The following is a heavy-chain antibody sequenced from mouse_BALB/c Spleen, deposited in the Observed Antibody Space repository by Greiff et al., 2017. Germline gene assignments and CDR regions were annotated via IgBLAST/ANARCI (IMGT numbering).Heavy chain of an antibody. J-gene: IGHJ4*01. CDR2: INPSTGYT. V-gene: IGHV1-7*01. Sequence: QVQLQQSGAELAKPGASVKMSCKASGYTFTSYWMHWVKQRPGQGLEWIGYINPSTGYTEYNQKSKDKATLTADKSSSTAYMQLSSLTSEDSAVYYCAREGSLDYWGQGTSVTVSS. CDR3: AREGSLDY. CDR1: GYTFTSYW.